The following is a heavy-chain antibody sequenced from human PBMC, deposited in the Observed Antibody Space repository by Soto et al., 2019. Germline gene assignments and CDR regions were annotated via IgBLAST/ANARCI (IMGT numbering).Heavy chain of an antibody. CDR1: GGSISGGGYY. CDR2: IYHTGST. Sequence: QVQLQESGPGLVKPSQTLSLTCTVSGGSISGGGYYWSWIRQHAGKGLEWIGYIYHTGSTNYNPSLKSRVPISLDTSKNQFSLKLSSVTAADTAVYYCARWHDYADTNWFDPWGQGTLVTVSS. J-gene: IGHJ5*02. V-gene: IGHV4-31*03. D-gene: IGHD4-17*01. CDR3: ARWHDYADTNWFDP.